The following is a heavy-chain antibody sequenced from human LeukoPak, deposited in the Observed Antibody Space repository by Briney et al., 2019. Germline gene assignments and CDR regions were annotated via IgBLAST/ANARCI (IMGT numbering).Heavy chain of an antibody. V-gene: IGHV4-61*05. CDR1: GGSISSSSYY. J-gene: IGHJ6*03. CDR3: YGDYYYYYYMDV. Sequence: SETLSLTCTVSGGSISSSSYYWGWIRQPPGKGLEWIGYIYYSGSTNYNPSLKSRVTISVDTSKNQFSLKLSSVTAADTAVYYCYGDYYYYYYMDVWGKGTTVTVSS. CDR2: IYYSGST. D-gene: IGHD4-17*01.